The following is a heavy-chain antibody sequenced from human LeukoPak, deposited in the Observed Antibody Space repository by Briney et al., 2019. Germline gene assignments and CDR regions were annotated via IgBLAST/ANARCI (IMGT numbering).Heavy chain of an antibody. J-gene: IGHJ4*02. CDR3: ASLGVLWFGEGKGDSDY. CDR1: GYTLTGYY. D-gene: IGHD3-10*01. V-gene: IGHV1-2*02. Sequence: ASVKVSCKASGYTLTGYYMHWVRQAPGQGLEWMGWINPNSGGTNYAQKFQGRVTMTRDTSISTAYMELSRLRSDDTAVYYCASLGVLWFGEGKGDSDYWGQGTLVTVSS. CDR2: INPNSGGT.